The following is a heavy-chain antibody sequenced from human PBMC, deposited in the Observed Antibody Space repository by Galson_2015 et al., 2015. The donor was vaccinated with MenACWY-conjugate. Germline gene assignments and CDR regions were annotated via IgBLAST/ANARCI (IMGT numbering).Heavy chain of an antibody. Sequence: SLRLSCAASGFTFSSYAMTWVRRAPGKGLEWVSTISDSGRFTYYADSVKGRFTISRDNSKTTVSLQMNSLRAEDTAAYFCAKDLVKNYEMLTGYYSDWGQGSQVTVSS. CDR3: AKDLVKNYEMLTGYYSD. D-gene: IGHD3-9*01. J-gene: IGHJ4*02. V-gene: IGHV3-23*01. CDR1: GFTFSSYA. CDR2: ISDSGRFT.